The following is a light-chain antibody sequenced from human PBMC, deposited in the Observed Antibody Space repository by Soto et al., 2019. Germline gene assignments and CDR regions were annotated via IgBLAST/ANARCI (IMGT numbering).Light chain of an antibody. CDR1: QSISSW. V-gene: IGKV1-5*03. J-gene: IGKJ1*01. CDR2: KAS. Sequence: DIQMTQSPSTLSASVGDRVTITCRASQSISSWLAWYQQKPGKAPKLLIYKASSLESGVPSRFSGSGSGTEFTLPLSSLQPDDFATYYCQHYNSSPWTFGQGTKVEIK. CDR3: QHYNSSPWT.